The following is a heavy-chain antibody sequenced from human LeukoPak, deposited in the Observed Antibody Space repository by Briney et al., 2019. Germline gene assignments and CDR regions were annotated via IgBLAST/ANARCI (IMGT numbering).Heavy chain of an antibody. CDR3: AVSIQAPPIPAFDY. J-gene: IGHJ4*02. V-gene: IGHV1-2*02. CDR1: GYTFTVYS. Sequence: ASVTVSCTASGYTFTVYSIHFMRQAPGQGLGFVGRIDPNSGVTNYAQNFQGRVTMTTDTSISTAYMELSRLTSDDTAVYYCAVSIQAPPIPAFDYWGQGTPVTVSS. D-gene: IGHD5-24*01. CDR2: IDPNSGVT.